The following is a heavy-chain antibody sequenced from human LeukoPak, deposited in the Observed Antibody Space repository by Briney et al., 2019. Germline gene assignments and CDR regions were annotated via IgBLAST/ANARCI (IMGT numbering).Heavy chain of an antibody. D-gene: IGHD1-26*01. CDR2: IYPSDSDI. J-gene: IGHJ4*02. Sequence: GESLKISCQGSEYSFATYWIAWLRQMPGKGLEWMGIIYPSDSDIRYSPSFQGHVTISPDKSIKTAYLQWSSLNPSDTPMSYFARPLQGIVGATGFDYWGQGTLVTVPS. V-gene: IGHV5-51*01. CDR3: ARPLQGIVGATGFDY. CDR1: EYSFATYW.